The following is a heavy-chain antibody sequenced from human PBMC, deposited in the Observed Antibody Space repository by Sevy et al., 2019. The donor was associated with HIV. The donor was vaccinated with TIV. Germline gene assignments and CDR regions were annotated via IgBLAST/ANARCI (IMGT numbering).Heavy chain of an antibody. J-gene: IGHJ6*02. CDR1: GFTFSSYS. CDR2: ISSSSSYI. CDR3: ASMGIQLSYYNYGMDV. D-gene: IGHD5-18*01. V-gene: IGHV3-21*01. Sequence: GGSLRLSCAASGFTFSSYSMNWVRQAPGKGLEWVSSISSSSSYIYYADSVKGRFTISRDNAKNSLYLQMNSLRAEDTAVYYCASMGIQLSYYNYGMDVWAQGTTVTVSS.